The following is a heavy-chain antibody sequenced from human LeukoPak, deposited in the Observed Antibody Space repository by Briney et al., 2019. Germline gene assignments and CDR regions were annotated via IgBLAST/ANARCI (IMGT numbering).Heavy chain of an antibody. CDR2: ISSSSSYI. V-gene: IGHV3-21*01. CDR1: GFTFSRYS. CDR3: ARVGTAMVTIVAPYYMDV. Sequence: GGSLRLSCAASGFTFSRYSMNWVRQAPGKGLEWVSSISSSSSYIYYADSVKGRFTISRDNAKNSLSLQVNSLRAEDTAVYYCARVGTAMVTIVAPYYMDVWGKGTTVTVSS. D-gene: IGHD5-18*01. J-gene: IGHJ6*03.